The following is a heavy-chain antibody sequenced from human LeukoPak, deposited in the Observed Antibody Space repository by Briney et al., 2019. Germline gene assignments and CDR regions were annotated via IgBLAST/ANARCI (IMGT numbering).Heavy chain of an antibody. Sequence: ASVKVSCKASGYTFTSYDINWVRQATGQGLEWMGWMNPNSGNTGYAQKFQGGVTMTRNTSISTAYMEVSSLGSEDTAVYYCARRIAAAGTTLGYWGQGTLVTVSS. CDR2: MNPNSGNT. CDR1: GYTFTSYD. V-gene: IGHV1-8*01. D-gene: IGHD6-13*01. CDR3: ARRIAAAGTTLGY. J-gene: IGHJ4*02.